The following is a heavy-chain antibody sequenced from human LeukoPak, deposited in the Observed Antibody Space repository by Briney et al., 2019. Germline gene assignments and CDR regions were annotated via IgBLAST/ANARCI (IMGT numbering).Heavy chain of an antibody. Sequence: GGSLRLSCAASGFTFSSYGMSWVRQAPGKGLEWVSAISGSGGSTYYADSVKGRFTISRDNSKNTLYLQMNSLSAEDTAVYYCAKDGGYYDIDYWGQGTLVTVSS. V-gene: IGHV3-23*01. D-gene: IGHD3-22*01. CDR3: AKDGGYYDIDY. CDR2: ISGSGGST. J-gene: IGHJ4*02. CDR1: GFTFSSYG.